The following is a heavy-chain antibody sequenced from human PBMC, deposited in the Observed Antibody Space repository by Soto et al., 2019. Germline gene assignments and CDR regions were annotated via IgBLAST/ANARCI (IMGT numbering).Heavy chain of an antibody. J-gene: IGHJ6*02. CDR1: GYSFTRYG. CDR2: ISGYNANT. CDR3: ARMGDVPYYYYGLDV. Sequence: QVQLVQSGAEVKKPGASVKVSCKASGYSFTRYGISWVRHAPGQGLEWMGWISGYNANTNYPENLQGRVTMTTDTSTSTAYMEVRNLISDDTAVYYCARMGDVPYYYYGLDVWGQGTTVTVPS. D-gene: IGHD3-16*01. V-gene: IGHV1-18*01.